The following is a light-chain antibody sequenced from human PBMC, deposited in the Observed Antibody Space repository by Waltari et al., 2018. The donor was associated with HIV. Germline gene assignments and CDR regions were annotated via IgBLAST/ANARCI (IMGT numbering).Light chain of an antibody. V-gene: IGLV1-40*01. J-gene: IGLJ1*01. CDR3: QSYDRSLSGSYV. CDR2: GVS. CDR1: RFNIGADYD. Sequence: QSVLTQPPSVSGAPGQRVTISCSGSRFNIGADYDVNWYQQLLGRAPPPRIYGVSTRPSGVPDRVSGSKSGFSASLVISGLQPEDEADYFCQSYDRSLSGSYVFGSGTRVTVL.